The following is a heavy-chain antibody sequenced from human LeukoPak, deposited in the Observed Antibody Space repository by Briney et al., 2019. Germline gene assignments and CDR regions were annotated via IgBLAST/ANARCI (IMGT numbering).Heavy chain of an antibody. CDR2: INGNGVT. CDR1: GGSIGFYF. CDR3: LRDEFRTNYRFSWGP. Sequence: SETLSLTCTVSGGSIGFYFWSWIRQSAGKGLEWIGRINGNGVTNNNPSLKSRLTMSVDTSKNQFSLNLRSVTAADTSVYYCLRDEFRTNYRFSWGPWGQGILVT. J-gene: IGHJ4*01. V-gene: IGHV4-4*07. D-gene: IGHD3-16*02.